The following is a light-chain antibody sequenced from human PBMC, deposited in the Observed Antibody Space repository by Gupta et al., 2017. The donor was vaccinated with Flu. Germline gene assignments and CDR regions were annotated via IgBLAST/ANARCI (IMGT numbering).Light chain of an antibody. V-gene: IGLV2-14*01. J-gene: IGLJ1*01. CDR3: ISYTSRSTYV. CDR2: EVT. CDR1: SSDVGGYDY. Sequence: QTALTQPASVSGSPGQSITISCSGSSSDVGGYDYVSWYQQHPGKAPKLVIYEVTYRPSGVSNRFSGSKSGNTASLTISGLQGEDEADYYCISYTSRSTYVFGTGTKVTVL.